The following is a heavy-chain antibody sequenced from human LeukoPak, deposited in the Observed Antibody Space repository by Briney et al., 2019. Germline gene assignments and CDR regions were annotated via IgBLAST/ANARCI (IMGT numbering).Heavy chain of an antibody. CDR1: DGSISSYY. V-gene: IGHV4-4*07. CDR3: ARDGWGYCSSTSCFNLDY. J-gene: IGHJ4*02. Sequence: SETLSLTCTVSDGSISSYYWSWIRQPAGKGLEWIGRIHTSGTTNYSPSLKSRVTMSVDTSKNQFSLKLSSVTAADTAVYYCARDGWGYCSSTSCFNLDYWGQGSLVTVSS. CDR2: IHTSGTT. D-gene: IGHD2-2*01.